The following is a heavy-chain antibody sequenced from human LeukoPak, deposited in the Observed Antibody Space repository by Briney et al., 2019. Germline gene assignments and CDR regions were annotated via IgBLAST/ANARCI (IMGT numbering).Heavy chain of an antibody. Sequence: PSETLSPTCTVSGGSISSSSYYWGCIRPPPGKGLEWIGGIYYSGSTYYTPSLKSLVTISVDTSKNQFSLKLSSVTAADTAVYYCARVRKVTAIPAFGTFDYWGQGTLVTVSS. CDR3: ARVRKVTAIPAFGTFDY. J-gene: IGHJ4*02. D-gene: IGHD2-21*02. CDR1: GGSISSSSYY. CDR2: IYYSGST. V-gene: IGHV4-39*01.